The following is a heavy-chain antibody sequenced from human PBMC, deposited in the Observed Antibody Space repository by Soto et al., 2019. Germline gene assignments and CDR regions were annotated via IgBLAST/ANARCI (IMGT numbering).Heavy chain of an antibody. V-gene: IGHV4-31*03. J-gene: IGHJ4*02. D-gene: IGHD3-3*01. CDR1: GGSISRGGYY. CDR2: IYYSGST. CDR3: ARSPWSAHFDY. Sequence: SETLSLTCTVSGGSISRGGYYWSWIRQHPGKGLECIGHIYYSGSTNYNPSLKSRVTISVDTSKNQFSLKLSSVTAADTAVYYCARSPWSAHFDYWGQGTLVTVSS.